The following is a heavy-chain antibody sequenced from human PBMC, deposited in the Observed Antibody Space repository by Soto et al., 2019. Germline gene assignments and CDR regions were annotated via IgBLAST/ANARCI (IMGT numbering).Heavy chain of an antibody. J-gene: IGHJ4*02. D-gene: IGHD1-1*01. CDR3: ARWPQLKPRFDY. Sequence: QVQLQESGPGLVKPSQTLSLTCTVSGGSISSGDYYWSWIRQHPGKGLEWIGYIYYSGSTYYNPSLRSRVTISVDSSENQFSLKLSSVTAADTAVYYCARWPQLKPRFDYWGQGTLVTVSS. CDR1: GGSISSGDYY. CDR2: IYYSGST. V-gene: IGHV4-31*03.